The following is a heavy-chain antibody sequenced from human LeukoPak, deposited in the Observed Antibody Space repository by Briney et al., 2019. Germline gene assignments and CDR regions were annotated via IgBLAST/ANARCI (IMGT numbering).Heavy chain of an antibody. CDR2: IYYSGST. V-gene: IGHV4-39*07. Sequence: SETLSLTCTVSGGSISSSSYYWGWIRQPPGKGLEWIGSIYYSGSTYYNPSLKSRVTISVDTSKNQFSLKLSSVTAADTAVYYCARDEQQLGNDYWGQGTLVTVSS. D-gene: IGHD6-13*01. CDR1: GGSISSSSYY. CDR3: ARDEQQLGNDY. J-gene: IGHJ4*02.